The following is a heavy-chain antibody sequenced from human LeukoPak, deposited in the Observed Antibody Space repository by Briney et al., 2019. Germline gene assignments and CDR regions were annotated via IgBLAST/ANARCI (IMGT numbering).Heavy chain of an antibody. CDR3: ARDVRNTVTPSWFDP. Sequence: GGSLRLSCAASGFTFSSYWMSWVRQAPGKGLEWVANIKQDGSEKYYVDSVKGRFTISRDNAKNSLYLQMNSLRAEDTAVYYCARDVRNTVTPSWFDPWGQGTLVTVSS. V-gene: IGHV3-7*01. CDR2: IKQDGSEK. D-gene: IGHD4-17*01. J-gene: IGHJ5*02. CDR1: GFTFSSYW.